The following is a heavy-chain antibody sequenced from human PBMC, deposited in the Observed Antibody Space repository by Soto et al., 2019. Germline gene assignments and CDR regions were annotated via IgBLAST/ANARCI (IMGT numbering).Heavy chain of an antibody. J-gene: IGHJ3*02. Sequence: SETLSLTCTVSGESITTPHYYWSWVRQPPGKGLEWIGYIYYNGNTYYNPSLQSRLIISLDTSKNQFSLKLSSVTAADTAVYYCARAALFVRYFDWFRGQNAFDIWGQGTMVTVSS. CDR2: IYYNGNT. D-gene: IGHD3-9*01. V-gene: IGHV4-30-4*01. CDR3: ARAALFVRYFDWFRGQNAFDI. CDR1: GESITTPHYY.